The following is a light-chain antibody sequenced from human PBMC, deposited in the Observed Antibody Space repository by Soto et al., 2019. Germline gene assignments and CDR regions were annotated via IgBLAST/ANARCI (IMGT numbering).Light chain of an antibody. Sequence: DIQMTQSPSSLSASVGDSVTITCRASQLISNYLSWYQQKPGKAPNLLIYAASSLQSGVPSRFSGSGSGTQFTLTISSLQPEDFATYYCQQSYSTPRTFGQGTKVDIK. V-gene: IGKV1-39*01. CDR3: QQSYSTPRT. CDR2: AAS. CDR1: QLISNY. J-gene: IGKJ1*01.